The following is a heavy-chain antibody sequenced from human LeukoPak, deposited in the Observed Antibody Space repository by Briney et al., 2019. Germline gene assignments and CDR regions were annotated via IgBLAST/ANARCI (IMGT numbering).Heavy chain of an antibody. CDR3: ARDEWSGYMDV. J-gene: IGHJ6*03. V-gene: IGHV3-21*01. CDR2: IITRNNYM. D-gene: IGHD3-3*01. CDR1: GFTFSEYS. Sequence: GGSLRLSCAASGFTFSEYSINWVRQAPGKGLEWVSSIITRNNYMYYGESVKGRFTISRDNAKNSLYLQMNSLRAEDTAVYYCARDEWSGYMDVWGKGTTVTVSS.